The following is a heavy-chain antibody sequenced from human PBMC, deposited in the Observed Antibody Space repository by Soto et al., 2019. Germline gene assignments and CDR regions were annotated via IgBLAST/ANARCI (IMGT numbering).Heavy chain of an antibody. CDR3: ARRPYLASLGSLDYFDY. V-gene: IGHV4-30-4*01. CDR2: LYRSGST. Sequence: QVKLQESGPGLVKPSQTLSLTCTVSGGSISSGDVYWSWIRQAPGKGLEWIGYLYRSGSTKYNRYLKSRFTISVYTSKNQFSLDLSSVTAADTAVYYCARRPYLASLGSLDYFDYWGQGTLVTVS. CDR1: GGSISSGDVY. D-gene: IGHD3-10*01. J-gene: IGHJ4*02.